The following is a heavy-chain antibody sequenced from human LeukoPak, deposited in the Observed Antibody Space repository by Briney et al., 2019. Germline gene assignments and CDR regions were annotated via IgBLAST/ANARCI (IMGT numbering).Heavy chain of an antibody. CDR2: MNPNSGNT. CDR1: GYTFTSYD. D-gene: IGHD5-18*01. CDR3: ARGVDTAMVPYYYYYMDV. J-gene: IGHJ6*03. V-gene: IGHV1-8*03. Sequence: ASVKVSCKASGYTFTSYDINWVRQATGQGLEWMGWMNPNSGNTGYAQKFQGRVTITRNTSISTAYMELSSLRSEDTAVYYCARGVDTAMVPYYYYYMDVWGKGTTVTVSS.